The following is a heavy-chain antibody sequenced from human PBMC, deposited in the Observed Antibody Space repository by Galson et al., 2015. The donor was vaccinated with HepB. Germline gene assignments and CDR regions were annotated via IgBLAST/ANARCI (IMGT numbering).Heavy chain of an antibody. D-gene: IGHD2-2*01. V-gene: IGHV3-30-3*01. CDR2: ISYDGSNK. CDR3: ARGEPDIVVVPAANAFDI. CDR1: GFTLSSYA. Sequence: SLRLSCAASGFTLSSYAMHWVRQAPGKGLEWVAVISYDGSNKYYADSVKGRFTISRDNSKNTLYLQMNSLRAEDTAVYYCARGEPDIVVVPAANAFDIWGQGTMVTVSS. J-gene: IGHJ3*02.